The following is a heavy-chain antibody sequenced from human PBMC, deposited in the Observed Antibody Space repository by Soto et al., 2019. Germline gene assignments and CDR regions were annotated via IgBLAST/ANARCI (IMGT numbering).Heavy chain of an antibody. CDR3: VRGGGGGLFDP. CDR2: ISPGSRYP. J-gene: IGHJ5*02. D-gene: IGHD2-15*01. V-gene: IGHV3-11*06. CDR1: GFTFGDSY. Sequence: GGPLRLSCAGSGFTFGDSYMSWIRQAPGRGLEWLSYISPGSRYPAYADSVKGRFTISRDNAKRSLYLQMMSLTAEDTAIYYCVRGGGGGLFDPWGQGTMVTVSS.